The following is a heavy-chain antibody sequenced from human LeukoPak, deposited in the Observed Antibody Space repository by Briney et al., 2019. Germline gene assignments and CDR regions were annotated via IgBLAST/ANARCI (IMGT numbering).Heavy chain of an antibody. CDR2: INPNSGGT. CDR1: GYTFTGYY. J-gene: IGHJ3*02. Sequence: AASVKVSCKASGYTFTGYYMHWVRQAPGQGLEWTGWINPNSGGTNYAQKFQGRVTMTRDTSISTAYMELSRLRSDDTAVYYCARAPQRALGAFDIWGQGTMVTVSS. CDR3: ARAPQRALGAFDI. V-gene: IGHV1-2*02.